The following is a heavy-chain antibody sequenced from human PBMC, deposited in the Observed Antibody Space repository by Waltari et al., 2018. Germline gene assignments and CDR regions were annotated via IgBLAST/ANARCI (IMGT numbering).Heavy chain of an antibody. CDR3: ATWNYYASGSLNS. D-gene: IGHD3-10*01. V-gene: IGHV4-38-2*01. CDR2: SYHSGST. Sequence: QVQLQESGPGLVKPSETLSLICSVFNYSIRSGYYWGWVRQPPGKGLEWIGSSYHSGSTNFNPSLKSRVTISVDTSKNKFSLNVTSVTAADTAIYYCATWNYYASGSLNSWGPGTLVTVSS. J-gene: IGHJ4*02. CDR1: NYSIRSGYY.